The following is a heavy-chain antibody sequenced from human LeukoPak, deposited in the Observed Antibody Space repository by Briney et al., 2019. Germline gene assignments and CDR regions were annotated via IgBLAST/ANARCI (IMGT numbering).Heavy chain of an antibody. D-gene: IGHD2-8*01. V-gene: IGHV3-15*01. CDR2: IKSKTDGGTT. CDR3: TVDTNTDSQYY. Sequence: KAGGSLRLSCAGSGFTFSHAWMSWVRQGPGKGLEWVGRIKSKTDGGTTDYAAPVKGRFTISRDDSENTLYLQMNSLKTEDTAVYYCTVDTNTDSQYYWGQGTLVTVSS. J-gene: IGHJ4*02. CDR1: GFTFSHAW.